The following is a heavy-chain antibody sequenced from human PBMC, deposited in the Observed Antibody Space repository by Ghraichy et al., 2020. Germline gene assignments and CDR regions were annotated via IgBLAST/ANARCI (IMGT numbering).Heavy chain of an antibody. D-gene: IGHD6-13*01. CDR2: INPNSGGT. Sequence: ASVKVSCKASGYTFTGYYMHWVRQAPGQGLEWMGWINPNSGGTNYAQKFQGWVTMTRDTSISTAYMELSRLRSDDTAVYYCARGHSSSSNYYYYYMDVWGKGTTVTVSS. CDR1: GYTFTGYY. V-gene: IGHV1-2*04. CDR3: ARGHSSSSNYYYYYMDV. J-gene: IGHJ6*03.